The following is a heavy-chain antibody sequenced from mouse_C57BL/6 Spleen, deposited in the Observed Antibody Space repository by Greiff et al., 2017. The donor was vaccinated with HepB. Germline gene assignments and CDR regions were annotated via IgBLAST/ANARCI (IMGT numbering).Heavy chain of an antibody. J-gene: IGHJ4*01. Sequence: QVQLQQSGPELVKPGASVKISCKASGYAFSSSWMNWVKQRPGKGLEWIGRIYPGDGDTNYNGKFKGKATLTADKSSSTAYMQLSSLTSEDSAVYFGAREGKIYGNYVLDYWGQGTSVTVSS. CDR2: IYPGDGDT. D-gene: IGHD2-1*01. CDR1: GYAFSSSW. CDR3: AREGKIYGNYVLDY. V-gene: IGHV1-82*01.